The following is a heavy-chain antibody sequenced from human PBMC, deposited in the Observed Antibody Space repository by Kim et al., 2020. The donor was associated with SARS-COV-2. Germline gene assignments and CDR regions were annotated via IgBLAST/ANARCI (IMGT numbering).Heavy chain of an antibody. CDR3: ARVARLREGYYYMDV. Sequence: PSLRSRVTISVDTSKNQFSLKLSSVTAADTAVYYCARVARLREGYYYMDVWGKGTTVTVSS. V-gene: IGHV4-59*01. J-gene: IGHJ6*03. D-gene: IGHD5-12*01.